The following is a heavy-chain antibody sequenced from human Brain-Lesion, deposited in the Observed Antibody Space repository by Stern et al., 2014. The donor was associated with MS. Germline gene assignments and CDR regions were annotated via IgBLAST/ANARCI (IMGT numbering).Heavy chain of an antibody. D-gene: IGHD5-12*01. V-gene: IGHV2-70*01. CDR3: ARMRYSGDYFIDY. Sequence: ESGPALVKPTQSLTLTCTFSGFSLSTPGVGVTWIRQPPGMALEWLALVDWDDEKYYSTSLKTRLSIFKDTSKTQVVLTMTNMDPVDTATYYCARMRYSGDYFIDYWGQGTLVTVSS. J-gene: IGHJ4*02. CDR1: GFSLSTPGVG. CDR2: VDWDDEK.